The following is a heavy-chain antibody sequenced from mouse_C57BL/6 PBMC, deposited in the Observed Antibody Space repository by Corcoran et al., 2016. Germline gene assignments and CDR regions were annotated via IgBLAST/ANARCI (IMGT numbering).Heavy chain of an antibody. V-gene: IGHV1-19*01. J-gene: IGHJ3*01. CDR3: ARSASVFDY. Sequence: EVQLQQSGPVLVKPGASVKMSCKASGYTFTDYYMNWVKQSHGKSLEWIGVINPYNGGTSYNQKFKGKATLTVDKSSSTAYMELRSLTSEDSAVYYCARSASVFDYWGQGTLVTVSA. D-gene: IGHD3-1*01. CDR2: INPYNGGT. CDR1: GYTFTDYY.